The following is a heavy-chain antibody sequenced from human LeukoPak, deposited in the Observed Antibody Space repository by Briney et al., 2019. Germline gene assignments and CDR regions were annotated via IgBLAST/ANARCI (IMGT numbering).Heavy chain of an antibody. Sequence: SGTLSLTCAVSGGSISSSNWWSWVRQPPGKGLEWIGEIYHSGSTNYNPSLKSRVTISVDKSKNQFSLKLSSATAADTAVYYCARATQGMVRGVIITDWGQGTLVTVSS. V-gene: IGHV4-4*02. CDR2: IYHSGST. D-gene: IGHD3-10*01. J-gene: IGHJ4*02. CDR3: ARATQGMVRGVIITD. CDR1: GGSISSSNW.